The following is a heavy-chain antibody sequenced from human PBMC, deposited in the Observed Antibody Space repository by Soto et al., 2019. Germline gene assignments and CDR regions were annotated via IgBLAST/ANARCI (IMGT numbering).Heavy chain of an antibody. CDR3: ARELSGYSSSWYGNFFDY. V-gene: IGHV5-51*01. CDR2: IYPGDSDT. D-gene: IGHD6-13*01. Sequence: ESLKISCKGSGYSFTSYWIGWVRQMPGKGLEWMGIIYPGDSDTRYSPSFQGQVTVSADKSISTAYLQWSSLKASDTAMYYCARELSGYSSSWYGNFFDYWGQGTLVTVSS. J-gene: IGHJ4*02. CDR1: GYSFTSYW.